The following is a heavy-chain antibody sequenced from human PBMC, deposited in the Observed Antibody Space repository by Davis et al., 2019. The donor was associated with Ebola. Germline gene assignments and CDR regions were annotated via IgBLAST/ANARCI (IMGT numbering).Heavy chain of an antibody. Sequence: GESLKISCAASGFSFSTVDMSWVRQAPGKGLEWVSAVSATGGSTYYADSVRGRFTISRDNSKNTVYLQMKYLRGEDTAVYYCVKFYYDISWGYIQHWGQGALVTVSS. CDR3: VKFYYDISWGYIQH. J-gene: IGHJ1*01. CDR1: GFSFSTVD. V-gene: IGHV3-23*01. D-gene: IGHD3-22*01. CDR2: VSATGGST.